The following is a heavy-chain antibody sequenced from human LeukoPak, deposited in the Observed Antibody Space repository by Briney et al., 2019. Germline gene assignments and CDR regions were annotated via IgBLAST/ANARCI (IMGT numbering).Heavy chain of an antibody. D-gene: IGHD1-26*01. CDR2: IKSKTDGGTT. Sequence: GGSLRLSCAASGFTFSNAWMSWVRQAPGKGLEWVGRIKSKTDGGTTDYAAPVRGRFTISRDDSKNTLYLQMNSLKTEDTAVYYCTTDWGSRGSPFDYWGQGTLVTVSS. V-gene: IGHV3-15*01. CDR3: TTDWGSRGSPFDY. J-gene: IGHJ4*02. CDR1: GFTFSNAW.